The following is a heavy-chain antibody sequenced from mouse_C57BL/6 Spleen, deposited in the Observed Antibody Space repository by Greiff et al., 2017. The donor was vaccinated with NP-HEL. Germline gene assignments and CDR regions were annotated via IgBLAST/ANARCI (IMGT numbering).Heavy chain of an antibody. CDR2: INPSSGCT. CDR1: GYTFTSYT. Sequence: VQLQQSGAELARPGASVKMSCKASGYTFTSYTMHWVKQRPGQGLEWMGYINPSSGCTTYNQKFKDKATLTADKSSRTAYMQLSSLTSEDSAVYYCARGDYGSSYLAYWGQGTLVTVSA. CDR3: ARGDYGSSYLAY. V-gene: IGHV1-4*01. D-gene: IGHD1-1*01. J-gene: IGHJ3*01.